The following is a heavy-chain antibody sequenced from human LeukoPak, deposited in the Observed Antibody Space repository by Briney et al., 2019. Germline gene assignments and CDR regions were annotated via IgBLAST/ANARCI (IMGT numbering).Heavy chain of an antibody. CDR2: ISSSSSTI. V-gene: IGHV3-48*02. Sequence: PGGSLRLSCAASGFTFSSYSMNWVRQAPGKGLEWVSYISSSSSTIYYADSVKGRFTISRDNAKNSLYLQMNSLRDEDTAVYYCAREIWYGDYGEYFQHWGQGTLVTVSS. D-gene: IGHD4-17*01. J-gene: IGHJ1*01. CDR3: AREIWYGDYGEYFQH. CDR1: GFTFSSYS.